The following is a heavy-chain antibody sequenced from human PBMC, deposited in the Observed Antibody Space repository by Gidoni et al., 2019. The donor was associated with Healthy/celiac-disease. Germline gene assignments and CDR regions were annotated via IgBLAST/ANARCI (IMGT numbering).Heavy chain of an antibody. D-gene: IGHD2-2*01. J-gene: IGHJ4*02. V-gene: IGHV3-23*01. Sequence: TISRDNSKNTLYLQMNSLRAEDTAVYYCARGVPGLGHFDYWGQGTLVTVSS. CDR3: ARGVPGLGHFDY.